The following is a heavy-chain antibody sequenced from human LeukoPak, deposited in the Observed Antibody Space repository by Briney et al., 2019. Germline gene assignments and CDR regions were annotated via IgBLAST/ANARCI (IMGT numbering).Heavy chain of an antibody. CDR1: GFTFSGSA. CDR3: TRHGNDSSGYYYGTDDY. Sequence: GGSLKLSCAASGFTFSGSAMHWVRQASGKGLEWVGRIRSKANSYATAYAASVKGRFTISSDDSKNTAYLQMNSLKTEDTAVYYCTRHGNDSSGYYYGTDDYWGQGTLVTVSS. J-gene: IGHJ4*02. V-gene: IGHV3-73*01. D-gene: IGHD3-22*01. CDR2: IRSKANSYAT.